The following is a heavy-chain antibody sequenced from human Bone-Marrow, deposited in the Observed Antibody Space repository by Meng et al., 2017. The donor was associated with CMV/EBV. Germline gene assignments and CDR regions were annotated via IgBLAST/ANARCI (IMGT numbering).Heavy chain of an antibody. J-gene: IGHJ6*02. CDR2: IYYSGST. V-gene: IGHV4-59*01. CDR3: ARGYYDFWSGYTWYYGMDV. Sequence: SETLSLTCTVSGGSISSYYWSWIRQPPGKGLEWIGYIYYSGSTNYNPSLKSRVTISVDTSKNQFSLKLSSVTAADTAVYYCARGYYDFWSGYTWYYGMDVWGQGTTDTVPS. D-gene: IGHD3-3*01. CDR1: GGSISSYY.